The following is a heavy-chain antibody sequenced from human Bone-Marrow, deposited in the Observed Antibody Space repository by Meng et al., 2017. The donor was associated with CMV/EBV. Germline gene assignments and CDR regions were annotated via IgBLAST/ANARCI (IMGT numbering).Heavy chain of an antibody. J-gene: IGHJ6*02. D-gene: IGHD3-10*01. Sequence: GSLRLSCTVSGVSITSSSYFWDWIRQSPGKGLEWIGSLSYGRSIYYNSSLKSRVTISVDMSKNQITLRLTSVTAADTAVYYCARLSYYGSGCYSSPHYYYGMAVWGQGTTVTVAS. V-gene: IGHV4-39*06. CDR1: GVSITSSSYF. CDR2: LSYGRSI. CDR3: ARLSYYGSGCYSSPHYYYGMAV.